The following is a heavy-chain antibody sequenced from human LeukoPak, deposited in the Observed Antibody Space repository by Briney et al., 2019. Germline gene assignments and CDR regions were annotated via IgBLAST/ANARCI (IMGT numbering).Heavy chain of an antibody. D-gene: IGHD3-22*01. J-gene: IGHJ4*02. Sequence: APVKVSCKASGYTFTSYYIHWVRPAPGQGPEWMGIINPSGGTRRYAQKFQDRATMTRDMSTSTVYLDLSSLSSEDTAVYYCARGHDSSGFFDYWGQGTLVTVSS. CDR1: GYTFTSYY. CDR2: INPSGGTR. CDR3: ARGHDSSGFFDY. V-gene: IGHV1-46*01.